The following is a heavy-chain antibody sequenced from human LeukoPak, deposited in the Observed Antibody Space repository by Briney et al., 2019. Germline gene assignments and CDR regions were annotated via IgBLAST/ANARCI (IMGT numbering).Heavy chain of an antibody. J-gene: IGHJ3*02. CDR2: IYYSGST. D-gene: IGHD3-10*01. V-gene: IGHV4-59*01. Sequence: SETLSLTCTVSGGSISSYYWSWIRQPPGKGLEWIGYIYYSGSTNYNPSLKSRVTISVDTSKNQFSLKLSSVTAADTAVYYCAREATYGSGTSDAFDIWGQGTMVTVSS. CDR3: AREATYGSGTSDAFDI. CDR1: GGSISSYY.